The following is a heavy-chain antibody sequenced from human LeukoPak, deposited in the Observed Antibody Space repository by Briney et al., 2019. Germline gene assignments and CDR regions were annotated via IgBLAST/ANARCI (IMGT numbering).Heavy chain of an antibody. CDR3: ARDPGVRWLVGFDY. CDR1: GFTFSSYN. J-gene: IGHJ4*02. CDR2: TSSSSTYI. Sequence: GGSLRLSCAASGFTFSSYNMNWVRQAPGKGLEWVSFTSSSSTYIYYADSVKGRFTISRDNSKNTLYLQMDSLRAEDTAVYYCARDPGVRWLVGFDYWGQGTLVTVSS. D-gene: IGHD6-19*01. V-gene: IGHV3-21*01.